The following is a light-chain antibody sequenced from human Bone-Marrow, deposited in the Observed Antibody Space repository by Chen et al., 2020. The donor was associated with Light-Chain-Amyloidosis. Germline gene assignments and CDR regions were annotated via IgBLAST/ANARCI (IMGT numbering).Light chain of an antibody. CDR2: KDS. CDR3: QSADSSDTYVV. V-gene: IGLV3-25*03. J-gene: IGLJ2*01. Sequence: SYELTQPPSVSVSPGQTARITCPGDTLPMQYTYWYQRKPGQAPVLVIYKDSERPSGIPERFSGSSSGTTVTLTISGVHAEDEADYYCQSADSSDTYVVFGGGTKLTVL. CDR1: TLPMQY.